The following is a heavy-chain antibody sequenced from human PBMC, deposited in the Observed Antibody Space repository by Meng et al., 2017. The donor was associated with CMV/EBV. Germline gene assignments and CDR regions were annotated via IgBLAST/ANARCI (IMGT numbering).Heavy chain of an antibody. CDR1: GFTFSSYS. Sequence: GESRKISGAASGFTFSSYSMNWVRQAPGKGLEWVSSISSSSSYIYYADSVKGRFTISRDNAKNSLYLQMNSLRAEDTAVYYCAREEYSHGLEYYYYGMDVWGQGTTVTVSS. CDR2: ISSSSSYI. D-gene: IGHD5-18*01. V-gene: IGHV3-21*01. J-gene: IGHJ6*02. CDR3: AREEYSHGLEYYYYGMDV.